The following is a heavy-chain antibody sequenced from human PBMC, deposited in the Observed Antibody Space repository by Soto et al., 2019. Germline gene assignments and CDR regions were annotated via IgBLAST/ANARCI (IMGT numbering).Heavy chain of an antibody. CDR1: GYTFTGYY. CDR3: AREGDFTMVRGVIDY. D-gene: IGHD3-10*01. CDR2: INPNSGGT. Sequence: ASVKVSCKASGYTFTGYYMHWVRQAPGQGLEWMGWINPNSGGTNYAQKFQGWVTMTRDTSISTAYMELSRLRSDDTAVYYCAREGDFTMVRGVIDYWGQGTLVTVSS. V-gene: IGHV1-2*04. J-gene: IGHJ4*02.